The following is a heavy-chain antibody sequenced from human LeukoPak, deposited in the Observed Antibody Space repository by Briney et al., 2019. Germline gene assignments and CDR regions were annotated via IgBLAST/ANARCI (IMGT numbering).Heavy chain of an antibody. V-gene: IGHV4-38-2*02. CDR3: ARAYSSSWYFNWFDP. J-gene: IGHJ5*02. CDR1: GYSISSGYF. Sequence: TSETLSLTCTVSGYSISSGYFWGWIRQPPGKGLEWIGTIYNSGSTYYNASLESRVTISVDTSKNQFSLKLSSVTAADTAVYYCARAYSSSWYFNWFDPWGQGTLVTVSS. D-gene: IGHD6-13*01. CDR2: IYNSGST.